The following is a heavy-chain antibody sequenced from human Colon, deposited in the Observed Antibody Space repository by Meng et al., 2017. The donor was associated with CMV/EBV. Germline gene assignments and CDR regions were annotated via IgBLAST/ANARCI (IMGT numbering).Heavy chain of an antibody. CDR2: IYNSRTT. J-gene: IGHJ4*02. V-gene: IGHV4-39*01. CDR1: GGFVSSTTYY. Sequence: SETLSLTCTVSGGFVSSTTYYWGWIRQPPGKGLEWIGVIYNSRTTYYNPSLKSRIAISVDTSKNQFSLKVGSVTAADTSVYFCLGYTDGWTRDFWGQGTLVTVSS. CDR3: LGYTDGWTRDF. D-gene: IGHD5-24*01.